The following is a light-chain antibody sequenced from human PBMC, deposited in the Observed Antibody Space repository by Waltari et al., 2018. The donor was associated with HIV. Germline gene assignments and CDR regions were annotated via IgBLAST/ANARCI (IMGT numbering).Light chain of an antibody. CDR1: SSDVGGYNL. CDR2: EVS. CDR3: CAYAGSTTYVI. Sequence: QSALTQPASVSGSPGQSIPISCTGTSSDVGGYNLVSWYQQHPGKAPKLMLYEVSKRPSGVSNRFSGSKSGNTASLTISGLQAEDEADYYCCAYAGSTTYVIFGGGTKLTVL. J-gene: IGLJ2*01. V-gene: IGLV2-23*02.